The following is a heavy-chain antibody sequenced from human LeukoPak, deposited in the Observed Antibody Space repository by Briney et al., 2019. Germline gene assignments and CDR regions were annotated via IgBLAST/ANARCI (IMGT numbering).Heavy chain of an antibody. CDR3: AKSAPRYCSGGSCYERVYYFDY. CDR1: GFTFSSYA. V-gene: IGHV3-30-3*02. D-gene: IGHD2-15*01. Sequence: GGSLRLSCAASGFTFSSYAMHWVRQAPGKGLEWVAVISYDGSNKYYADSVKGRFTISRDNSKNTLYLQMNSLRVEDTAVYYCAKSAPRYCSGGSCYERVYYFDYWGQGTLVTVSS. CDR2: ISYDGSNK. J-gene: IGHJ4*02.